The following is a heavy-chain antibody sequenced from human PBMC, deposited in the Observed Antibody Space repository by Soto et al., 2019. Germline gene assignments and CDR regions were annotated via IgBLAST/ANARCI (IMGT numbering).Heavy chain of an antibody. CDR2: ISYDGSNK. CDR1: GFTFSSYA. CDR3: ARGHRDTAMVNPGY. J-gene: IGHJ4*02. V-gene: IGHV3-30-3*01. Sequence: PGGSLRLSCAASGFTFSSYAMHWVRQAPGKGLEWVAVISYDGSNKYYADSVKGRFTISRDNSKNTLYLQMNSLRAEDTAVYYCARGHRDTAMVNPGYWGQGTLVTVSS. D-gene: IGHD5-18*01.